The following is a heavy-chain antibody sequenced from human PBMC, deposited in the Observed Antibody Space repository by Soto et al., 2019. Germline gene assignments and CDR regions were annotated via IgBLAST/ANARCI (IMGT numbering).Heavy chain of an antibody. Sequence: PGGSLRLACGTSGFTFSSYGMHWVRQAPGKGLEWLAIIRYDGSNKYYGDSVKGRFTISRDNSNNTLYLEMNNLRAEDTAVYYCARDRTFYGSGSKGMDFWGQGTTVTVSS. J-gene: IGHJ6*02. CDR3: ARDRTFYGSGSKGMDF. V-gene: IGHV3-30*02. D-gene: IGHD3-10*01. CDR2: IRYDGSNK. CDR1: GFTFSSYG.